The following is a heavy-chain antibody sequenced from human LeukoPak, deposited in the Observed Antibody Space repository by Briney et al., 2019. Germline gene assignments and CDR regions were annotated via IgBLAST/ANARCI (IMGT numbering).Heavy chain of an antibody. V-gene: IGHV1-2*02. CDR3: ARVLWYSGSQESVSDY. CDR1: GYTFTGYY. J-gene: IGHJ4*02. CDR2: INPNSGGT. D-gene: IGHD1-26*01. Sequence: GASVKVSCKASGYTFTGYYMHWVRQAPGQGLEWMGWINPNSGGTNYAQKFQGRVTMTRDTSISTAYMELSRLRSDDTAVYYCARVLWYSGSQESVSDYWGQGTLVTVSS.